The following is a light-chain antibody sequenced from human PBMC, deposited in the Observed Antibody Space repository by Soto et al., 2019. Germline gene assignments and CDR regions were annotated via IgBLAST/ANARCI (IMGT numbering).Light chain of an antibody. CDR3: TSYTSSNTWV. Sequence: QSALTQPASVSGSPGQSITISCTGTSSDVGGYNYVSWYQQHPGKAPKFMIYEVSNRPSGVSHRFSGSKSGNTASLTISGLQAEDEADYYCTSYTSSNTWVFGGGTKLTVL. J-gene: IGLJ2*01. CDR1: SSDVGGYNY. CDR2: EVS. V-gene: IGLV2-14*01.